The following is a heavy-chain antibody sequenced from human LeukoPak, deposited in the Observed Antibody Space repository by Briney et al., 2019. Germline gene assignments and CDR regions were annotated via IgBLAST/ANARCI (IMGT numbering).Heavy chain of an antibody. D-gene: IGHD5-18*01. CDR1: GGSISSSSYY. Sequence: SETLSLTCTVSGGSISSSSYYWGWIRQPPGKGLEWLGSIYYSGNTYYNPSLKSRVTISVDTSKNQFSLKLSSVTAADTAVYYCARHEDRVDTAFDYWGQGTLVTVSS. J-gene: IGHJ4*02. CDR2: IYYSGNT. CDR3: ARHEDRVDTAFDY. V-gene: IGHV4-39*01.